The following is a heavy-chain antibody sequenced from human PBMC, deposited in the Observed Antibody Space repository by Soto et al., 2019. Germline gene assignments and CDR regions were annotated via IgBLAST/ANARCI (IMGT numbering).Heavy chain of an antibody. Sequence: GPRTASETLSLTCTVSGASISSYYWSWVRQPPGKGLEWIGYFYYSGSTNYTPSLKSRLSMSVDTSKKQSSLKLSSVTAADTAVYYCAYGGSAEGYLDPWGQGALVTVSS. D-gene: IGHD1-26*01. CDR3: AYGGSAEGYLDP. V-gene: IGHV4-59*01. CDR2: FYYSGST. CDR1: GASISSYY. J-gene: IGHJ5*02.